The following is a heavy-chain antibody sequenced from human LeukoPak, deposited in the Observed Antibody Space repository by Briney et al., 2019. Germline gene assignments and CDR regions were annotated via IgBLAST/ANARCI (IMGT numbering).Heavy chain of an antibody. CDR1: GGTFSSYA. CDR3: ARGLWVSNIRGRKRRVHAGY. CDR2: IIPIFGTA. J-gene: IGHJ4*02. Sequence: SVKVSCKASGGTFSSYAISWVRQAPGQGLEWMGGIIPIFGTANYAQKFQGRVTITTDESTSTAYMELSSLRSEDTAVYYCARGLWVSNIRGRKRRVHAGYWGQGTLVTVSS. V-gene: IGHV1-69*05. D-gene: IGHD2/OR15-2a*01.